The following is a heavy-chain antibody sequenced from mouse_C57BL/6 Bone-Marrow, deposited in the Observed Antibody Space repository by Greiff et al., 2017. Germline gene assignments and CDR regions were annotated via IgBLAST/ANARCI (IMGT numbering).Heavy chain of an antibody. CDR1: GYSITSGYY. Sequence: EVKLMESGPGLVKPSQSLSLTCSVTGYSITSGYYWNWIRQFPGNKLEWMGYISYDGSNNYNPSLKNRISITRDTSKNQFFLKLNSVTTEDTATYYCARSYYYGSVYYYAMDYWGQGTSVTVSS. CDR3: ARSYYYGSVYYYAMDY. D-gene: IGHD1-1*01. J-gene: IGHJ4*01. V-gene: IGHV3-6*01. CDR2: ISYDGSN.